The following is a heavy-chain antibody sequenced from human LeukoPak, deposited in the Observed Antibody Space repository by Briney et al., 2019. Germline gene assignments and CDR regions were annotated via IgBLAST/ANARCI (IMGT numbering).Heavy chain of an antibody. CDR2: IYYSGST. CDR1: GGSISSYY. J-gene: IGHJ4*02. Sequence: PSETLSLTCTVSGGSISSYYWSWIRQPPGKGLEWIGYIYYSGSTNYNPSLKSRVTISVDTSKNQFSLKLSSVTAADTAVYYCARGGYFDWLSYGAFDYWGQGTLVTASS. V-gene: IGHV4-59*01. D-gene: IGHD3-9*01. CDR3: ARGGYFDWLSYGAFDY.